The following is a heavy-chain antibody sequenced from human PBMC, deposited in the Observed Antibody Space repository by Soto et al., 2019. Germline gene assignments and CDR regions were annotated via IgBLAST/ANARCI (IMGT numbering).Heavy chain of an antibody. CDR1: GDSMSSSDYY. Sequence: SETLSLTCAVSGDSMSSSDYYWGWIRQPPGKGLEWIGSIYYSGSTYYNPSLQSRVAISVDTSKNQFSLRLTSVTAADTAVYYCATHPPYGPLDHWGQGTLVTVSS. D-gene: IGHD4-17*01. CDR2: IYYSGST. V-gene: IGHV4-39*01. J-gene: IGHJ4*02. CDR3: ATHPPYGPLDH.